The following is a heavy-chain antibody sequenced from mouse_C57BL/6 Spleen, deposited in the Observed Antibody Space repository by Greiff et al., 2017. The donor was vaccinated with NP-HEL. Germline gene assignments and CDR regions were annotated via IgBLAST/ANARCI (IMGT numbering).Heavy chain of an antibody. V-gene: IGHV1-72*01. D-gene: IGHD2-4*01. CDR2: IDPNSGGT. CDR3: ARTFYDYDVGLYYYAMDY. J-gene: IGHJ4*01. Sequence: QVQLQQPGAELVKPGASVKLSCKASGYTFTSYWMHWVKQRPGRGLEWIGRIDPNSGGTKYNENVKSKATLTVDKPSSTAYMQLSSLTSEDSAVYYCARTFYDYDVGLYYYAMDYWGQGTSVTVSS. CDR1: GYTFTSYW.